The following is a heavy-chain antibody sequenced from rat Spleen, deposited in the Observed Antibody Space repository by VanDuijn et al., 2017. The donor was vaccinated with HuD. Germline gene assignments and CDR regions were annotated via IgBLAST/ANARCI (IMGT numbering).Heavy chain of an antibody. Sequence: EVQLVETGGGLMQPGRSLKLSCVASGFTFNNPWMTWIRQAPGKGLEWVASITYDVSTTYYRDSVKGRFTVSRDNAKSTLYLQMNSLKSEDTATYYCARQGERKSFEYWGQGVMVTVSS. CDR3: ARQGERKSFEY. D-gene: IGHD1-11*01. V-gene: IGHV5-31*01. CDR2: ITYDVSTT. CDR1: GFTFNNPW. J-gene: IGHJ2*01.